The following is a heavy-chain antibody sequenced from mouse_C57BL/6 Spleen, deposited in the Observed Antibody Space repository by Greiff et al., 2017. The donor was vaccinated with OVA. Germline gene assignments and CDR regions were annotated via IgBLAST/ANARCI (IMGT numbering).Heavy chain of an antibody. D-gene: IGHD1-1*01. Sequence: VQLQQSGAELVKPGASVKMSCKASGYTFTSYWITWVKQRPGQGLEWIGDIYPGSGSTNYNEKFKSKATLTVDTSSSTAYMQLISLTSEDSAVYYCARRNYGSSYGYFDVWGTGTTVTVSS. V-gene: IGHV1-55*01. CDR2: IYPGSGST. CDR1: GYTFTSYW. CDR3: ARRNYGSSYGYFDV. J-gene: IGHJ1*03.